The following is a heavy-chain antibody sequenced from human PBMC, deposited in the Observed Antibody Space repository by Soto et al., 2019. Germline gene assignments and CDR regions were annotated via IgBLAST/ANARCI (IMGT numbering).Heavy chain of an antibody. D-gene: IGHD2-15*01. CDR3: ARSGPGGYIDH. CDR2: TYYRSKWHS. CDR1: GDSVSSKNAA. Sequence: SKTLSLTCDIFGDSVSSKNAAWNWIRQSPSRGLEWLGRTYYRSKWHSGYAVSVRSRVSISPDTSKNRFSLQLNSVTPDDTAVYYCARSGPGGYIDHWGRGTLVTVSS. J-gene: IGHJ4*02. V-gene: IGHV6-1*01.